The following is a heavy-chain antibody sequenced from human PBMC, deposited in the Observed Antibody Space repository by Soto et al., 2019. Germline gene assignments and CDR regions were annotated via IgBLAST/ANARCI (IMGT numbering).Heavy chain of an antibody. D-gene: IGHD3-22*01. CDR1: GFTFSSYA. CDR3: AKDRDYYDSSGYSAGAFDI. V-gene: IGHV3-23*01. Sequence: GGSLRLSCAASGFTFSSYAMSWVRQAPGKGLEWVSAISGSGGSTYYADSVKGRFTISRDNSKNTLYLQMNSLRAEDTAVYYCAKDRDYYDSSGYSAGAFDIWGQGTMVTVSS. CDR2: ISGSGGST. J-gene: IGHJ3*02.